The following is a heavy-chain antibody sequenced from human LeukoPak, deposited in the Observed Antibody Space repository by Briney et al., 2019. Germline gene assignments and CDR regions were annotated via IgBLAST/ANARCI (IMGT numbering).Heavy chain of an antibody. D-gene: IGHD6-19*01. CDR3: ARRSAYSSGWTDY. J-gene: IGHJ4*02. V-gene: IGHV1-2*02. CDR1: GYTFTGYY. CDR2: INPNSGGT. Sequence: ASVEVSCKASGYTFTGYYMHWVRQAPGQGLEWMGWINPNSGGTNYAQKFQGRVTMTRDTSISTAYMELSRLRSDDTAVYYCARRSAYSSGWTDYWGQGTLVTVSS.